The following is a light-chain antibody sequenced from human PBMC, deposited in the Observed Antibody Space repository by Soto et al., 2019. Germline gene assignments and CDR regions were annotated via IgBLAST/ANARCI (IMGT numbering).Light chain of an antibody. CDR1: SSDIGGYKY. CDR3: FSYTSSTSLV. J-gene: IGLJ2*01. V-gene: IGLV2-14*01. Sequence: QSVLTQPASVSGSPGQSITISCTGTSSDIGGYKYVSWYQQHPGKAPQLMIYGVTNRPSGVSNRFSGSKSGNTASLTISGLQADDGADYYCFSYTSSTSLVFGGGTQLTVL. CDR2: GVT.